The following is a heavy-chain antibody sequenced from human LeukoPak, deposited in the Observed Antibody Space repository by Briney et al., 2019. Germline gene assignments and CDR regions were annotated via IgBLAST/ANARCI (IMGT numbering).Heavy chain of an antibody. CDR3: ASVEYYYGSGSPNYYYGMDV. CDR2: IIPILGIA. CDR1: GGTFSSYA. D-gene: IGHD3-10*01. V-gene: IGHV1-69*04. Sequence: ASVKVSCTASGGTFSSYAISWVRQAPGQGLEWMGRIIPILGIANYAQKFQGRVTITADKSTSTAYMELSSLRSEDTAVYYCASVEYYYGSGSPNYYYGMDVWGQGTTVTVSS. J-gene: IGHJ6*02.